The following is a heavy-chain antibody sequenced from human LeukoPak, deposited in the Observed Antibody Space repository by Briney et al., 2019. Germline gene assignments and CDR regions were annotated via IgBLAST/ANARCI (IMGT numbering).Heavy chain of an antibody. V-gene: IGHV3-30-3*01. J-gene: IGHJ3*02. Sequence: PGGSLRLSCAASGFTFSSYAMHWVRQAPGKGLEWVAVISYDGSNKYYADSVKGRFTISRDNSKNTLYLQMNSLRAEDTAVYYCARENGNSAGAFDIWGQGTMVTVSS. CDR3: ARENGNSAGAFDI. CDR1: GFTFSSYA. CDR2: ISYDGSNK. D-gene: IGHD4-23*01.